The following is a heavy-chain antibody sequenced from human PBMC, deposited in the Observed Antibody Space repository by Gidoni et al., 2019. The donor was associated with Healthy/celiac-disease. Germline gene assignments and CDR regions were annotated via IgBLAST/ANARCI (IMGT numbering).Heavy chain of an antibody. CDR2: IYPGDSDT. CDR3: ARHQSSPLDYYGMDV. D-gene: IGHD1-26*01. CDR1: GYSFTSYW. J-gene: IGHJ6*02. Sequence: ELQLVQSGAEVKKPGESLTIYCKGSGYSFTSYWSGWVRQMPGKGLEWMVIIYPGDSDTRYSPSFQGQVTISADKSISTAYLQWSSLKASDTAMYYCARHQSSPLDYYGMDVWGQGTTVTVSS. V-gene: IGHV5-51*01.